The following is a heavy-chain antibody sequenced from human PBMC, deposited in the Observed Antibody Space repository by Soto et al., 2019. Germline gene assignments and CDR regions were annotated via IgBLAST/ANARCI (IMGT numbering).Heavy chain of an antibody. J-gene: IGHJ4*02. V-gene: IGHV1-18*01. CDR2: VSAYNRNT. D-gene: IGHD2-2*01. Sequence: QVQLVQSGVEVKKPGASVKVSCQASGYTFTNYGITWLRQAPGQGLKWMGWVSAYNRNTNYAQRFQDRVTMTTDTSTRTAYMELRNLKSDDTAIYFCARERQYEPLLYWGQGTLVTVSS. CDR1: GYTFTNYG. CDR3: ARERQYEPLLY.